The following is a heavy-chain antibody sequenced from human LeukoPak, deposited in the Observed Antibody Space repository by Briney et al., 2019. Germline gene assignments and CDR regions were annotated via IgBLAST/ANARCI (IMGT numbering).Heavy chain of an antibody. D-gene: IGHD6-19*01. CDR2: TTDSGGST. CDR1: GFSFSTYA. V-gene: IGHV3-23*01. J-gene: IGHJ4*02. Sequence: GGSLRLSCAASGFSFSTYAMTWLRQAPGKGLEWVSTTTDSGGSTHYADAVKGRFTMSRDNSKNTLYLQLNSLRAEDTAVYYCAKDARRTSGWYFFDYWGQGTLVTVSS. CDR3: AKDARRTSGWYFFDY.